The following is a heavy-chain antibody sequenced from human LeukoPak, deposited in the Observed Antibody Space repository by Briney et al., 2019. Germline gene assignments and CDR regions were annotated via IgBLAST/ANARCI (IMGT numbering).Heavy chain of an antibody. V-gene: IGHV1-2*02. CDR3: ARGYSYGSSAPMDV. D-gene: IGHD5-18*01. CDR1: GYTFTGYY. J-gene: IGHJ6*04. CDR2: VNPNSGGT. Sequence: ASMKVSCKTPGYTFTGYYIHWVRQAPGQGLEWMGWVNPNSGGTNYAQKFQGRVTMTRDTSISTAYMELSRLRSDDTAVYYCARGYSYGSSAPMDVWGKGTTVTVSS.